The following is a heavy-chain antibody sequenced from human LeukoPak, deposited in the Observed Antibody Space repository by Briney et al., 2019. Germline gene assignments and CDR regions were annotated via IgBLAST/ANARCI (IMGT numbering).Heavy chain of an antibody. Sequence: GGSLRLSCAASGFTFSSYAMHWVRQAPGKGLEWVAVISYDGSNKYYADSVKGRFTISRDNSKNTLYLQMNSLRAEDTAVYYRARDHYDSSGYLFDYWGQGTLVTVSS. CDR1: GFTFSSYA. V-gene: IGHV3-30*04. CDR2: ISYDGSNK. CDR3: ARDHYDSSGYLFDY. D-gene: IGHD3-22*01. J-gene: IGHJ4*02.